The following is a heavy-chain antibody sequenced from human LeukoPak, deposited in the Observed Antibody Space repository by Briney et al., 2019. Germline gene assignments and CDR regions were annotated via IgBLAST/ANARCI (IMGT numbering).Heavy chain of an antibody. D-gene: IGHD4-23*01. CDR2: IYYSGST. J-gene: IGHJ4*02. V-gene: IGHV4-39*01. Sequence: PSETLSLTCTVSGGAISSSSYYWGWIRQPQGKGLEGSGSIYYSGSTYYNPSLKSRVTISVDTSKNHFSLKLSSVTAADTAVYYCARLVYGGNSGSFDYWGQGTLVTVSS. CDR3: ARLVYGGNSGSFDY. CDR1: GGAISSSSYY.